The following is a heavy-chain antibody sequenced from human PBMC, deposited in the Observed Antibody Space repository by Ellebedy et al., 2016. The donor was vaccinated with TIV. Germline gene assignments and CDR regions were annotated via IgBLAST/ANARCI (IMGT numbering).Heavy chain of an antibody. D-gene: IGHD3-10*01. CDR1: GFTFSNYE. CDR2: IGSSGRTI. Sequence: PGGSLRLSCAASGFTFSNYEMNWVRQAPGKGLEWVSNIGSSGRTIYYADSVKGRFTISRDNAKKSLYLQMNSLRAEDTAVYYCVTFPGSGSYQYYGMDVWGQGTTVTVSS. V-gene: IGHV3-48*03. CDR3: VTFPGSGSYQYYGMDV. J-gene: IGHJ6*02.